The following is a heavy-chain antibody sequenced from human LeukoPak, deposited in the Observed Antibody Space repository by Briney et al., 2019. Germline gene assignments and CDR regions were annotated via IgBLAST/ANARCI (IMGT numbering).Heavy chain of an antibody. CDR3: ALLAVASDFDY. D-gene: IGHD6-19*01. CDR2: IGSSGTNR. V-gene: IGHV3-48*03. CDR1: EFPFSFYE. J-gene: IGHJ4*02. Sequence: GGSLRLSCAVSEFPFSFYEMNWVRQAPGKGLEWVSNIGSSGTNRYYADSVKGRFSISRDNAKSSLYLQMNSLRVEDTAVYYSALLAVASDFDYWGQGALVTVSS.